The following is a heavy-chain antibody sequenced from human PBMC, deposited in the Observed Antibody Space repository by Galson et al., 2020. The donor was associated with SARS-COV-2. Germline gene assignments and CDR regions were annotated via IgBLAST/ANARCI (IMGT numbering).Heavy chain of an antibody. CDR2: INIGGNT. D-gene: IGHD3-10*01. CDR1: GGSFSGYS. CDR3: ARGHRGVVPSPVLGLGPYYSYYYMDV. V-gene: IGHV4-34*01. J-gene: IGHJ6*03. Sequence: SQTLSLTCAVYGGSFSGYSWTWIRQPPGKGLEWIGEINIGGNTNYSPSLRSRVTVSVDTSKNQFSLNLRSVTAADTALYSCARGHRGVVPSPVLGLGPYYSYYYMDVWDKGTTVTVSS.